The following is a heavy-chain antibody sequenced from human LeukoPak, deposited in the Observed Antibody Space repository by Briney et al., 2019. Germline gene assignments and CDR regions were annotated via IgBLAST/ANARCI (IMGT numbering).Heavy chain of an antibody. D-gene: IGHD3-10*01. J-gene: IGHJ4*02. CDR2: IYYSGST. CDR1: GVSINTYF. V-gene: IGHV4-39*01. Sequence: TETLSLTCTVSGVSINTYFWSWIRQPPGKGLEWIGSIYYSGSTYYNPSLKSRVTISVDTSKNQFSLKLSSVTAADTAVYFCARPKTSGGEIDYWGQGTLVTVSS. CDR3: ARPKTSGGEIDY.